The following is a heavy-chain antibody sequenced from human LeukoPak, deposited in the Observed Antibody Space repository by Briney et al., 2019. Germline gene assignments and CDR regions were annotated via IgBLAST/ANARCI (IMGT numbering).Heavy chain of an antibody. V-gene: IGHV3-23*01. J-gene: IGHJ5*02. Sequence: GGSLGLSCAASGFTFSSYAMSWVRQPPGKGLEWVSAISGSGGSTYYADSVKGRFTISRDNSKNTPYLQMNSLTAEDTAVYYCAKDRLDNGDYGWFDPWGQGTLVTVSS. CDR3: AKDRLDNGDYGWFDP. CDR1: GFTFSSYA. D-gene: IGHD4-17*01. CDR2: ISGSGGST.